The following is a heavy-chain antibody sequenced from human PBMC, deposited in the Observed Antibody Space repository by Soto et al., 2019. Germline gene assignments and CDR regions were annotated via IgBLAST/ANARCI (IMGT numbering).Heavy chain of an antibody. CDR2: INHSGST. J-gene: IGHJ6*02. D-gene: IGHD3-3*01. CDR1: GGSFSGYY. V-gene: IGHV4-34*01. CDR3: ARGLKRFLDRAPIYYYYGMDV. Sequence: KSSETLSLTCAVYGGSFSGYYWSWIRQPPGKGLEWIGEINHSGSTNYNPSLKSRVTISVDTSKNQFSLKLSSVTAADTAVYYCARGLKRFLDRAPIYYYYGMDVWGQGTTVTVSS.